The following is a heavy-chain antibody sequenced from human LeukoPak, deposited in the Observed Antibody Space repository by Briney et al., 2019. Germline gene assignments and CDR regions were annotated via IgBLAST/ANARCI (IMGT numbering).Heavy chain of an antibody. CDR2: MNPNSGNT. J-gene: IGHJ4*02. V-gene: IGHV1-8*01. Sequence: AASVKVSCKASGYTFTSYDINWVRQATGQGLEWMGWMNPNSGNTGYAQKFQGRVTMTRNTSISTAYMELSSLRSEDTAVYYCAINLAPVVRRLDYWGQGTLVTVSS. CDR3: AINLAPVVRRLDY. D-gene: IGHD3-10*01. CDR1: GYTFTSYD.